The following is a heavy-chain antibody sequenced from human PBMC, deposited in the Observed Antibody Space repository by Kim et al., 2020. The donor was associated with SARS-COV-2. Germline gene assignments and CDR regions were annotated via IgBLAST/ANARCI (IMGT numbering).Heavy chain of an antibody. CDR3: AKDMSYDILAGPTPYGMGV. J-gene: IGHJ6*02. D-gene: IGHD3-9*01. CDR1: GFTFDDYA. CDR2: SSWNSGSI. Sequence: GGSLRRSCAASGFTFDDYAMHWVRQAPGKGLEWVSGSSWNSGSIGYADSVKGRFTISRNNAKNSMYLRMNSLRAEDTALYYCAKDMSYDILAGPTPYGMGVCSQVTTVTLSS. V-gene: IGHV3-9*01.